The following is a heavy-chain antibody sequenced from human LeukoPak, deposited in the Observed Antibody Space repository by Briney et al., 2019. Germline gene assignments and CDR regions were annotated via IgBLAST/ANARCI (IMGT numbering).Heavy chain of an antibody. CDR3: ATEAGGGPWFDP. D-gene: IGHD3-10*01. Sequence: PGGSLRLSCAASGFTFRDYYMSWIRQAPGKGLEWVSYITSSGDTIYYADSVKGRFIISRDNAKNSLYLQMNSLRAEDTAIYYCATEAGGGPWFDPWGQGTLVTVSS. V-gene: IGHV3-11*01. CDR1: GFTFRDYY. J-gene: IGHJ5*02. CDR2: ITSSGDTI.